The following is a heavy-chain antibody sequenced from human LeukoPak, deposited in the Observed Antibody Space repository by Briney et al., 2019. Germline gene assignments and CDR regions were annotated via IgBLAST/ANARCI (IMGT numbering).Heavy chain of an antibody. Sequence: GASVKVSCKASGGTFSSYAISWVRQAPGQGLEWMGRIIPIFGIANYAQKFQGRVTMTRNTSISTAYMELSSLRSEDTAVYYCARDINDYSNTGGWFDPWGQGTLVTVSS. CDR1: GGTFSSYA. CDR3: ARDINDYSNTGGWFDP. J-gene: IGHJ5*02. CDR2: IIPIFGIA. V-gene: IGHV1-69*04. D-gene: IGHD4-11*01.